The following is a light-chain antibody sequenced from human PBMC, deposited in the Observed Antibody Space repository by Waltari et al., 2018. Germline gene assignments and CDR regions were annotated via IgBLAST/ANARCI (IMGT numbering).Light chain of an antibody. J-gene: IGKJ4*01. V-gene: IGKV1-9*01. Sequence: IQLTQSPSSLSASVGDRVTITCRAIQGMSSYLAWYQQKPGKAPKLLIYSASTLQSGVPSRFSGSGSGTDFTLTINSLQPEDFATYYCQQLNSYPLLTFGGGTKVEIK. CDR1: QGMSSY. CDR2: SAS. CDR3: QQLNSYPLLT.